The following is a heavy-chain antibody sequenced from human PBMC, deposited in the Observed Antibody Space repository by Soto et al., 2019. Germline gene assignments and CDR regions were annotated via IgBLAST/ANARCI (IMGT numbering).Heavy chain of an antibody. CDR1: GGSISSYY. CDR3: ARVRDWNIDY. V-gene: IGHV4-59*12. CDR2: IYHSGST. D-gene: IGHD1-1*01. J-gene: IGHJ4*02. Sequence: SETLSLTCTVSGGSISSYYWSWIRQPPGKGLEWIGYIYHSGSTYYNPSLKSRVTISVDRSKNQFSLKLSSVTAADTAVYYCARVRDWNIDYWGQGTLVTVSS.